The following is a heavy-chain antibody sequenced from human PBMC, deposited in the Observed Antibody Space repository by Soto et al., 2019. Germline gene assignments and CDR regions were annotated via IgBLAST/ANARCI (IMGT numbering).Heavy chain of an antibody. Sequence: EVQLVESGGGLVQPGGSLELSCVVSGFTFTASAMHWVRQASGRRLEWVGRIRSEVNSYATAYAASVEGRFFISREDSKNTAYLQMNSLRTEDTAVYYCARLSVGCDTLTGRDYWGQGTLVTVS. J-gene: IGHJ4*02. V-gene: IGHV3-73*02. CDR1: GFTFTASA. CDR3: ARLSVGCDTLTGRDY. D-gene: IGHD3-9*01. CDR2: IRSEVNSYAT.